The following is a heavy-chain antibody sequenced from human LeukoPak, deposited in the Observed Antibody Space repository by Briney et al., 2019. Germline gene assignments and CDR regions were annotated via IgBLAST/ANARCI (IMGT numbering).Heavy chain of an antibody. CDR1: GFTFSSYA. CDR2: ISGSGGST. J-gene: IGHJ4*02. D-gene: IGHD3-22*01. V-gene: IGHV3-23*01. Sequence: HPGGSLRLSCAASGFTFSSYAMSWVRQAPGKGLEWVSAISGSGGSTYYADSVKGRFTISRGNSKNTLYLQMNSLRAEDTAVYYCAKTGDSSGYYSSDYWGQGTLVTVPS. CDR3: AKTGDSSGYYSSDY.